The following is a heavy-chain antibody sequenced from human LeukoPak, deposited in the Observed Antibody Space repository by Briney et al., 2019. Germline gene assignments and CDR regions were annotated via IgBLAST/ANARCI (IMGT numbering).Heavy chain of an antibody. Sequence: GASVKVSCKASGGTFSSYAISWVRQAPGQGLEWMGGIIPIFGTADYAQKFQGRVTITADESTSTAYMELSSLRSEDTAVYYCASRRARAYYDYYMDVWGKGTTVTVSS. J-gene: IGHJ6*03. CDR2: IIPIFGTA. CDR1: GGTFSSYA. CDR3: ASRRARAYYDYYMDV. D-gene: IGHD3-10*01. V-gene: IGHV1-69*13.